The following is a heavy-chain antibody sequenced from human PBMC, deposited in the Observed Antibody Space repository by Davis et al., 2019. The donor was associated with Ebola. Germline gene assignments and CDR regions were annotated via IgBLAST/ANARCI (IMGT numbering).Heavy chain of an antibody. Sequence: SETLSLTCAVSGDSISSDSWWSWVRQTPGKGLEWIGELSHSGIINYNPSLKSRVTISVDRSKNQFSLKLSSVTAADTAVYFCARSTALIAVGDYWGQGTLVTVSS. D-gene: IGHD6-19*01. CDR2: LSHSGII. CDR3: ARSTALIAVGDY. V-gene: IGHV4-4*02. J-gene: IGHJ4*02. CDR1: GDSISSDSW.